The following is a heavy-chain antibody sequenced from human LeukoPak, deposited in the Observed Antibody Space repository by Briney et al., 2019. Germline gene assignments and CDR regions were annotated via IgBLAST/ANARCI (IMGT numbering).Heavy chain of an antibody. D-gene: IGHD6-25*01. CDR3: ARDLQDSGPHYYYYMDV. CDR2: IIRKFDTA. J-gene: IGHJ6*03. CDR1: GGTFTSQA. Sequence: SVKVSCKASGGTFTSQAISWVRQAPGQGLEWMGRIIRKFDTANYAQKFQGRVTITTDESTSTAYMELSGLRSEDTAVYYCARDLQDSGPHYYYYMDVWGKGTTVTVSS. V-gene: IGHV1-69*05.